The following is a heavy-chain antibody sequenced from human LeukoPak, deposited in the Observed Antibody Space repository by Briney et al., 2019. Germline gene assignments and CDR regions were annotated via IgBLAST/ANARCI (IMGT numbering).Heavy chain of an antibody. D-gene: IGHD3-10*01. CDR3: ARDGYYYGSGSFDY. J-gene: IGHJ4*02. V-gene: IGHV4-59*01. CDR1: GDSISSYY. CDR2: IYYSGST. Sequence: PSETLSLTCTVSGDSISSYYWSWIRQPPGKGLEWIGYIYYSGSTNYNPSLKSRVTISVDTSKNQFSLKLSSVAAADTAVYYCARDGYYYGSGSFDYWGQGTLVTVSS.